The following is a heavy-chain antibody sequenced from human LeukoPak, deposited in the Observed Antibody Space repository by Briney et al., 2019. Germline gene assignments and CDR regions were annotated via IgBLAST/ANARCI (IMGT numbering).Heavy chain of an antibody. CDR3: ARDRPSSSWIYYYYYMDV. Sequence: SETLSLTCTVSGYSISSGYYWGWIRQPPGKGLEWIGSIYHSGSTYYNPSLKSRVTISVDTSKNQFSLKLSSVTAADTAVYYCARDRPSSSWIYYYYYMDVWGKGTTVTVSS. V-gene: IGHV4-38-2*02. D-gene: IGHD6-13*01. J-gene: IGHJ6*03. CDR2: IYHSGST. CDR1: GYSISSGYY.